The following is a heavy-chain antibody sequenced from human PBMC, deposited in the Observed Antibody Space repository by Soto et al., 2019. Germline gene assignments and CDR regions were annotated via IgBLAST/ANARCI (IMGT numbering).Heavy chain of an antibody. CDR3: ARGSAVPALRWMDV. CDR1: GGTIRTYY. CDR2: IYYSGST. D-gene: IGHD2-2*01. Sequence: QVRLQESGPGLVKPSETLSLTCTVSGGTIRTYYWNWIRQPPGKGLEWIGYIYYSGSTNYNPSLRGRAILSVDTAKSWFSLRLDSLTAADTAVYYCARGSAVPALRWMDVW. J-gene: IGHJ6*01. V-gene: IGHV4-59*01.